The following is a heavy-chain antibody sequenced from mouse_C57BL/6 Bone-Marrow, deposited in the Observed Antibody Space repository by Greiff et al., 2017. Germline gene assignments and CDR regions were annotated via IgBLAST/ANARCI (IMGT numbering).Heavy chain of an antibody. J-gene: IGHJ2*01. D-gene: IGHD2-2*01. Sequence: VQLQQPGAELVKPGASVKLSCKASGYTFTSYWMQWVKQRPGQGLEWIGEIDPSDSYTNYNQKFKGKATLTVDTSSSTAYMQLSSLTSEDSAVYYCARRRNGYDGDYWGQGTTLTVSS. CDR2: IDPSDSYT. V-gene: IGHV1-50*01. CDR1: GYTFTSYW. CDR3: ARRRNGYDGDY.